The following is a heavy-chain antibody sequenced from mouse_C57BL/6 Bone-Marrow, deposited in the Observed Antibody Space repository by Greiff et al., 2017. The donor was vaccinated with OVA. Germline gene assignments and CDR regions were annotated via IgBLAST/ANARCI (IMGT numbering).Heavy chain of an antibody. CDR1: GFNIKDYY. J-gene: IGHJ3*01. CDR2: IDPEGGET. D-gene: IGHD2-2*01. V-gene: IGHV14-2*01. CDR3: ARKEGPIYYGYDGFAY. Sequence: EVQLQQSGAELVKPGASVKLSCTASGFNIKDYYMHWVKQRTEQGLAWIGRIDPEGGETKYAPKFQGKATITADTSSNTAYLQLSSLTSEDTAVYYCARKEGPIYYGYDGFAYWGQGTLVTVSA.